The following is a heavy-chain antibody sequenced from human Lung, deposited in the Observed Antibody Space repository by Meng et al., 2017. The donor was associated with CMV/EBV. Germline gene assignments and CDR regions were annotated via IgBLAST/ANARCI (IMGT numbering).Heavy chain of an antibody. CDR2: FNTNTGNP. D-gene: IGHD2-15*01. V-gene: IGHV7-4-1*02. CDR1: VYTFTSYD. Sequence: QLVQCASQLSMPGASGKVSSQSSVYTFTSYDMNWVRQAPGQGLEWMGWFNTNTGNPTYAQGFTGRFVFSLDTSVSTAYLQISSLTAADTAVYYCARLYCSGGSCYTIDYWGQGTLVTVSS. J-gene: IGHJ4*02. CDR3: ARLYCSGGSCYTIDY.